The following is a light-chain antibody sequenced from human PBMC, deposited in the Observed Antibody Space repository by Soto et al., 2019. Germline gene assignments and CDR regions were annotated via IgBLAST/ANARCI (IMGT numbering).Light chain of an antibody. CDR2: GVS. CDR3: QLYSGSPWT. V-gene: IGKV3-20*01. CDR1: QSINNKY. J-gene: IGKJ1*01. Sequence: EIVLTQSPGTLSLSPGERATLSCRASQSINNKYLAWYQQEPGQTPRLLIHGVSIRATGIPDRFSGSGSGTDFTLTISRLEPEDFAVYYCQLYSGSPWTFGQGTKVEIE.